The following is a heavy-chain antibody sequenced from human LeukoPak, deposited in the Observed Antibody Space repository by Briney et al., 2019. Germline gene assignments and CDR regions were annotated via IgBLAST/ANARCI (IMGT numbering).Heavy chain of an antibody. V-gene: IGHV4-59*01. J-gene: IGHJ4*02. CDR3: AILPTL. CDR1: GASISGYY. Sequence: SETLSLTCTVSGASISGYYWSWIRQPPGKGLEWIGYIYNSVNDYNPSLKSRVIISSDPSKNQFSLRLSSMTAADTAVYYCAILPTLWGQGTPVTVSS. CDR2: IYNSVN.